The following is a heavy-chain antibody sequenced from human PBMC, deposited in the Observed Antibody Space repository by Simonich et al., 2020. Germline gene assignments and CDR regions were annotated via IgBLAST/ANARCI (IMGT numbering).Heavy chain of an antibody. CDR2: IYYSGGT. CDR1: GGSISSYY. V-gene: IGHV4-59*08. Sequence: QVQLQESGPGLVKPSETLSLTCTVSGGSISSYYWSWIRQPPGKGLEWIGYIYYSGGTNSNPPPKSRVTISVDTSKNQFSLKLSSVTAADTAVNYCARLPDYWGQGTLVTVSS. CDR3: ARLPDY. J-gene: IGHJ4*02.